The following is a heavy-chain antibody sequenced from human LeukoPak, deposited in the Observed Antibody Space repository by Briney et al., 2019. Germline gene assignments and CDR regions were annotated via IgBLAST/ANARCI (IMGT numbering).Heavy chain of an antibody. CDR3: AKDGVWFGELSLSPLHNWFDP. J-gene: IGHJ5*02. CDR2: ISGSGGST. CDR1: GFTFSSYG. Sequence: GGSLRLSCAASGFTFSSYGMNWVRQAPGKELEWVSAISGSGGSTYYADSVKGRFTISRDNSKNTLYLQMNSLRAEDTAVYYCAKDGVWFGELSLSPLHNWFDPWGQGTLVTVSS. D-gene: IGHD3-10*01. V-gene: IGHV3-23*01.